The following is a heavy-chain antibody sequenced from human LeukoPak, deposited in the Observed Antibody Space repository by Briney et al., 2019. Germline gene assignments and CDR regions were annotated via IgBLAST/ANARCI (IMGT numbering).Heavy chain of an antibody. D-gene: IGHD2-2*01. J-gene: IGHJ4*02. CDR1: GGAISSDY. Sequence: SETLSLPFTVSGGAISSDYWSWIRQPPGKGLEWIGYIYYSGRTYYNPSLKRRITISVDTSKNQFSLKLSSVTAADTAVYYCASCTTAADYFDYWGQGTLVTVPS. V-gene: IGHV4-59*01. CDR2: IYYSGRT. CDR3: ASCTTAADYFDY.